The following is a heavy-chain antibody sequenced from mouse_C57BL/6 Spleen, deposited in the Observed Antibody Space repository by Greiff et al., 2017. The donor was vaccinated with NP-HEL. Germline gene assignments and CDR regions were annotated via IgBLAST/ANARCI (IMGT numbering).Heavy chain of an antibody. CDR3: ARSDYYGYDGFAY. Sequence: VQLQQSGAELVKPGASVKMSCKASGYTFTSYWITWVKQRPGQGLEWIGDIYPGSGSTNYNEQFKSKATLTVDTSSSTAYMQLSSLTSEDSAVYYCARSDYYGYDGFAYWGQGTLVTVSA. J-gene: IGHJ3*01. V-gene: IGHV1-55*01. CDR2: IYPGSGST. CDR1: GYTFTSYW. D-gene: IGHD2-2*01.